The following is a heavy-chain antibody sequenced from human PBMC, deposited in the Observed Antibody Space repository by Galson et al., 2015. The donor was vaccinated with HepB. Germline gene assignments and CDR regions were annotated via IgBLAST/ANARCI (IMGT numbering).Heavy chain of an antibody. Sequence: SLRLSCAASGFTFSSFATSWVRQAPGKGLEWVSSISAGGGSTYYADSVKGRFTFSRDNSNDTLSLHMNSLRAEDTAVYYCARGATAGMAYWGHGTLVTVSS. CDR1: GFTFSSFA. V-gene: IGHV3-23*01. CDR3: ARGATAGMAY. CDR2: ISAGGGST. J-gene: IGHJ4*01. D-gene: IGHD6-13*01.